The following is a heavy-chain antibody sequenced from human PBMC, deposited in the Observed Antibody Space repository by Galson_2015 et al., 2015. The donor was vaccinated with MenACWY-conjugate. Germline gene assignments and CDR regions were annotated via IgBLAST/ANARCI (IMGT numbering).Heavy chain of an antibody. CDR3: ARDLSIISGGFDAFDI. CDR1: GYTFTSYG. CDR2: ISAYNGNT. J-gene: IGHJ3*02. D-gene: IGHD2-21*01. Sequence: QSGAEVKKPGASVRVSCKASGYTFTSYGISWVRQAPGQGLEWMGWISAYNGNTNYAQKLQGRVTMTTDTSTSTAYMELRSLRSDDTAVYYCARDLSIISGGFDAFDIWGQGTMVTVSS. V-gene: IGHV1-18*01.